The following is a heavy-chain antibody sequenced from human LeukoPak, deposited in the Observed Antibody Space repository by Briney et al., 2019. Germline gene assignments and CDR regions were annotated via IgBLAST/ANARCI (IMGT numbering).Heavy chain of an antibody. CDR1: GFTFSSYG. D-gene: IGHD6-19*01. CDR3: AKDLNPLGSSGWYETPLFDP. J-gene: IGHJ5*02. V-gene: IGHV3-30*18. Sequence: GGSLRLSCAASGFTFSSYGMHWVRQAPGKGLEWVAVISYDGSNKYYADSVKGRFTISRDNSKNTLYLQMNSLRAEDTAVYYCAKDLNPLGSSGWYETPLFDPWGQGTLVTVSS. CDR2: ISYDGSNK.